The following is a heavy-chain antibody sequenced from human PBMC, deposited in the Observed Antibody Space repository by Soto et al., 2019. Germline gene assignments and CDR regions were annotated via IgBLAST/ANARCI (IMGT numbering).Heavy chain of an antibody. J-gene: IGHJ6*02. CDR2: IYYSGST. D-gene: IGHD3-3*01. V-gene: IGHV4-59*01. Sequence: SETLSLTCTVSGGSISSYYWSWIRQPPGKGLEWIGYIYYSGSTNYNPSLKSRVTISVDTSKNQFSLKLSSVTAADPAVYYCARDYNRYYDFWSGSYGMDVWGQVTTVAVSS. CDR3: ARDYNRYYDFWSGSYGMDV. CDR1: GGSISSYY.